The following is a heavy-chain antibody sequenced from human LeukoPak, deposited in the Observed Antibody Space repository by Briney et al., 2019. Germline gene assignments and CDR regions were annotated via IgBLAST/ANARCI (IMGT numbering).Heavy chain of an antibody. J-gene: IGHJ4*02. Sequence: PGGSLRLSCTASGFTFSSYSMNWVRQAPGKGLEWVSSIRSSGSDIYYADSMKGRFTVSRDNAKNSLYLRMNSLRADDTAVYYCARAFYDLLIGYPGYFDYWGQGTLVTVSS. CDR2: IRSSGSDI. D-gene: IGHD3-9*01. CDR3: ARAFYDLLIGYPGYFDY. CDR1: GFTFSSYS. V-gene: IGHV3-21*01.